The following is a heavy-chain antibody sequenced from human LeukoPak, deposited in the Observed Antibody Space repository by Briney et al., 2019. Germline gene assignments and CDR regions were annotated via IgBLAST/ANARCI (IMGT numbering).Heavy chain of an antibody. CDR1: GFTFSSYA. CDR3: AKDHSYYDILTGYYFDY. Sequence: GGSLRLSCAASGFTFSSYAMSWVRQAPGKGLEWVSAISGSGGSTYYADSVKGRFTISRDNSKNTLYLQMNSLRAEDTAVYYCAKDHSYYDILTGYYFDYWGQGTLVTVSS. V-gene: IGHV3-23*01. D-gene: IGHD3-9*01. J-gene: IGHJ4*02. CDR2: ISGSGGST.